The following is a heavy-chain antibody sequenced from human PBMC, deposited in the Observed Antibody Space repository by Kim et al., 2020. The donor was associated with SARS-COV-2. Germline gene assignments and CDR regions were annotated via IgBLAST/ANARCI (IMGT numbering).Heavy chain of an antibody. CDR3: ARDHGGYDFWSGYDNFDI. CDR2: IKQDGSEK. Sequence: GGSLRLSCAASGFTFSSYWMSWVHQAPGKGLEWVANIKQDGSEKYYVDSVKGRFTISRDNAKNSLYLQMNSLRAEDTAVYYCARDHGGYDFWSGYDNFDIWGQGTMVTVSS. D-gene: IGHD3-3*01. J-gene: IGHJ3*02. V-gene: IGHV3-7*03. CDR1: GFTFSSYW.